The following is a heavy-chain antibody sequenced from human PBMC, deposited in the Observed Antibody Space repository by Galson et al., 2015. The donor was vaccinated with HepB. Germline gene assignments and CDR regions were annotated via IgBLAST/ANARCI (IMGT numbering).Heavy chain of an antibody. CDR2: ISFDGSNK. D-gene: IGHD3-22*01. CDR1: GFIFSNYG. J-gene: IGHJ4*02. Sequence: SLRLSCAASGFIFSNYGMHWVRQAPGKGLEWVAVISFDGSNKYYAESVKGRFTISRDNSKNTLYLQMNSLRAEDMALFYCAKDGGLNYHDSSGFFENWGQGTLVTVSS. V-gene: IGHV3-30*18. CDR3: AKDGGLNYHDSSGFFEN.